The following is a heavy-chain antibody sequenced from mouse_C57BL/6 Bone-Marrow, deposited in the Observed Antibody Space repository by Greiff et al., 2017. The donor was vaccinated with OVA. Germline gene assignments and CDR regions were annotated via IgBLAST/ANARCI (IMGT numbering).Heavy chain of an antibody. CDR3: TRAPYYSNYGWFAY. D-gene: IGHD2-5*01. CDR2: ISSGGDYI. V-gene: IGHV5-9-1*02. Sequence: EVQLVESGEGLVKPGGSLKLSCAASGFTFSSYAMSWVRQTPEKRLEWVASISSGGDYIYYADTVKGRFTISSDNARNTLYLQMSSLKSEDTAMYYCTRAPYYSNYGWFAYWGQGTLVTVSA. J-gene: IGHJ3*01. CDR1: GFTFSSYA.